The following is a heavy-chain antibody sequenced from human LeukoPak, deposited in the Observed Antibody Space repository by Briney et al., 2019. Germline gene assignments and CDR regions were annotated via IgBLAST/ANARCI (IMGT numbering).Heavy chain of an antibody. CDR2: IYYSGTT. D-gene: IGHD5-24*01. CDR1: GGSISDYY. Sequence: SVTLSLTCTVSGGSISDYYWRWLRQPQGKGLEGLGYIYYSGTTNYNTFLKSRVTILVDSSNKQFSLQLNFVTAADTVVYYCARDQRRSSCFDYWGQGTPVTVSS. CDR3: ARDQRRSSCFDY. J-gene: IGHJ4*02. V-gene: IGHV4-59*01.